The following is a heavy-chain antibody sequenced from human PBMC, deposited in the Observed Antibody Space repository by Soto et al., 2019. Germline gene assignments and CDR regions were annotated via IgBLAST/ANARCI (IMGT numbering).Heavy chain of an antibody. Sequence: EVQLLESGGGLVQPGGSLRVSCAASGFTFSSYSMNWVRQAPGKGLEWVSYISSGSSTIYYAESVKGRFNISRDKAKNSLHLQMNSLRDEDTAVYYCAREVGPIDYWGQGTLVTVSS. V-gene: IGHV3-48*02. D-gene: IGHD1-26*01. CDR2: ISSGSSTI. CDR1: GFTFSSYS. J-gene: IGHJ4*02. CDR3: AREVGPIDY.